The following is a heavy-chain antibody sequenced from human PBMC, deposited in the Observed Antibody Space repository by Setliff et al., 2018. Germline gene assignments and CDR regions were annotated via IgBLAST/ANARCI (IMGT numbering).Heavy chain of an antibody. D-gene: IGHD3-10*01. Sequence: GGSLRLSCAASGFTFSDYYMSWIRQAPGKGLEWVSYISSSGSTIYCADSVKGRFTISRDNAKNSLYLQMNSLRAEDTAVYYCARDSKDYYGSGSYYNPNAFDIWGQGTMVTVSS. V-gene: IGHV3-11*04. CDR3: ARDSKDYYGSGSYYNPNAFDI. CDR2: ISSSGSTI. CDR1: GFTFSDYY. J-gene: IGHJ3*02.